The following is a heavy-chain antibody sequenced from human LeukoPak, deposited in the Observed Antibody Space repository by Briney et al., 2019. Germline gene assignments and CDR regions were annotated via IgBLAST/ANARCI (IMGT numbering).Heavy chain of an antibody. Sequence: PGGSLRLSCAASGFTFNSYEMIWARQAPGKGLEWVSSISGSGRTIYIADSLKCRFNISRDSAKNSLYLHMNTLRVEDTALYYCARGGGSITMTHWGQGTLVSVSS. CDR2: ISGSGRTI. J-gene: IGHJ1*01. V-gene: IGHV3-48*03. CDR1: GFTFNSYE. D-gene: IGHD3-22*01. CDR3: ARGGGSITMTH.